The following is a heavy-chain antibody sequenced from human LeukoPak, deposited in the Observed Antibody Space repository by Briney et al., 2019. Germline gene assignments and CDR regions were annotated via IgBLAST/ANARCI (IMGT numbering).Heavy chain of an antibody. D-gene: IGHD3-10*01. V-gene: IGHV2-5*01. CDR2: IYWNDDK. Sequence: SGPSLVNATPTLTPTGTFSSTALSTSGVGVGWIRQPPGKALEWLALIYWNDDKRYSPSLKSRLTITKDTSKSQVVHTKNNMNPGDTATDYCAHMQMVRGKFLYLGCWGRGTLVTVSS. J-gene: IGHJ4*02. CDR3: AHMQMVRGKFLYLGC. CDR1: STALSTSGVG.